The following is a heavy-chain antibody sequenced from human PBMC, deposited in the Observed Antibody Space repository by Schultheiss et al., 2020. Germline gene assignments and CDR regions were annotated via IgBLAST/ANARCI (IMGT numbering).Heavy chain of an antibody. CDR3: ARLGGYDTFDY. J-gene: IGHJ4*02. CDR2: IKQDGSEK. D-gene: IGHD5-12*01. V-gene: IGHV3-7*01. CDR1: GFTFSSYW. Sequence: GGSLRLSCAASGFTFSSYWMSWVRQAPGKGLEWVANIKQDGSEKYYVDSVKGRFTISRDNSKNTLYLQMNSLRAEDTAVYYCARLGGYDTFDYWGQGTLVTVSS.